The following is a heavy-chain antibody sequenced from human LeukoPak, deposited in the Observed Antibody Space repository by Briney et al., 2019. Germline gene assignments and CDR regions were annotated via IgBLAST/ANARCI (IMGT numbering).Heavy chain of an antibody. J-gene: IGHJ6*02. CDR2: ISSSSSYI. D-gene: IGHD6-19*01. Sequence: GGSLRLSCAASGFTFSSYSMNWVRQAPGKGLEWVLSISSSSSYIYYADSVKGRFTISRDNAKNSLYLQMNSLRAEDTAVYYCARAADHSGWYVAYYYYYYGMDVWGQGTTVTVSS. CDR3: ARAADHSGWYVAYYYYYYGMDV. V-gene: IGHV3-21*01. CDR1: GFTFSSYS.